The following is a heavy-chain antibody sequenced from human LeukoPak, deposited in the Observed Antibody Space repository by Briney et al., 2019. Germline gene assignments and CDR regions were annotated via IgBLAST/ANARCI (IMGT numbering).Heavy chain of an antibody. CDR1: GGAIASGGYS. D-gene: IGHD3-10*01. Sequence: SETLSLTCTVSGGAIASGGYSWNWIRQSPGKGLEWIGCIYDRGPAYYNPSLKSRFTISVDRPKNQFFLIVTSLTAADTAVYYCARSRQASGLLSSWGQGTPVVVSS. CDR3: ARSRQASGLLSS. J-gene: IGHJ5*02. CDR2: IYDRGPA. V-gene: IGHV4-30-2*06.